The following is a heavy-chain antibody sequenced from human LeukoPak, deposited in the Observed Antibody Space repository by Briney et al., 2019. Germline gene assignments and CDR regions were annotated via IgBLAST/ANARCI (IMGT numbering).Heavy chain of an antibody. CDR2: ISGSGSTI. D-gene: IGHD3-16*01. CDR1: GFTFSSYA. J-gene: IGHJ4*02. Sequence: GGSLRLSCAASGFTFSSYAMSWVRQAPGKGLEWVSAISGSGSTIYYADSVKGRFTISRDNAKNSLYLQMNSLRAEDTAVYYCARGRELWTLWGQGTLVTVSS. V-gene: IGHV3-23*01. CDR3: ARGRELWTL.